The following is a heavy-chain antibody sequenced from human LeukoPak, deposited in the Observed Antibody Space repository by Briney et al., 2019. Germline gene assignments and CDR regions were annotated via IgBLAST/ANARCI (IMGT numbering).Heavy chain of an antibody. Sequence: SETLSLTCGVSGGSFTAYYWSWIRQSPGKGLEWIGEIKHTGTIKFSPSLNSRVTISVDTSKNQFSLELTSVTAADTAVYYCARGHIPAAGRDTVYGLDVWGQGITVTVSS. CDR1: GGSFTAYY. J-gene: IGHJ6*02. D-gene: IGHD6-13*01. V-gene: IGHV4-34*01. CDR2: IKHTGTI. CDR3: ARGHIPAAGRDTVYGLDV.